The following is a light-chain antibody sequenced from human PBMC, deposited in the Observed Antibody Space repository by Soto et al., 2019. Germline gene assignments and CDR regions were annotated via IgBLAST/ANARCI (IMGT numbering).Light chain of an antibody. CDR3: LFSYGGPRV. V-gene: IGLV7-46*01. CDR1: TGAVTSGHF. CDR2: ETS. Sequence: QAMVTQEPSLTVSPGGTVTLTCGSSTGAVTSGHFPYWFQQKPGQAPRTLIYETSNRHSWTPARFSGSLLGGKAALTLSGAQPEDEADYYCLFSYGGPRVFGGGTKVTVL. J-gene: IGLJ2*01.